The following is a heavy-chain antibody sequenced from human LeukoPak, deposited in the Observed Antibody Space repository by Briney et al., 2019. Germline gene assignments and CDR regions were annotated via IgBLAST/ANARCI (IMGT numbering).Heavy chain of an antibody. CDR1: GGSFSGYY. CDR2: INHSGST. Sequence: SETLSLTCAVYGGSFSGYYWSWIRQPPGKGLEWIGEINHSGSTNYNPSLKSRVTISVDTSKNQFSLKLSSVTAADTAVYYCARYSSGWHPSLDYWGQGILVTVSS. V-gene: IGHV4-34*01. J-gene: IGHJ4*02. CDR3: ARYSSGWHPSLDY. D-gene: IGHD6-19*01.